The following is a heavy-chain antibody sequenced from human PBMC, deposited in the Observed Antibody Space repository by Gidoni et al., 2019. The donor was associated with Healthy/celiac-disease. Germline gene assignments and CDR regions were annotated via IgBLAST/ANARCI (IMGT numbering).Heavy chain of an antibody. CDR1: GYSFTSYW. D-gene: IGHD3-22*01. V-gene: IGHV5-51*01. CDR2: IYPGDSDT. Sequence: EVQLVQSGAEVKKPGESPKISCKGSGYSFTSYWIGWVRQMPGKGLEWMGIIYPGDSDTRYSPSFQGQVTISADKSISTAYLQWSSLKASDTAMYYCARPRGYYDSRNPDAFDIWGQGTMVTVSS. J-gene: IGHJ3*02. CDR3: ARPRGYYDSRNPDAFDI.